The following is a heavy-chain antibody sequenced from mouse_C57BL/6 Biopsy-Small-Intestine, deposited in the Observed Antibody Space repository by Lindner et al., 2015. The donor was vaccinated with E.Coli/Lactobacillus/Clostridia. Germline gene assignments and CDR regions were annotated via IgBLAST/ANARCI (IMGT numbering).Heavy chain of an antibody. CDR2: IYPGDGHT. J-gene: IGHJ3*01. CDR1: GYAFSSSR. Sequence: VQLQESGPELVKPGASVKISCKASGYAFSSSRMNWVKQRPGKGLEWIGRIYPGDGHTNYNGKFKGKATLTADKSSSTAYMQLSSLTSEDSAVYFCVREEGVPFVYWGQGTLVTVSA. CDR3: VREEGVPFVY. V-gene: IGHV1-82*01.